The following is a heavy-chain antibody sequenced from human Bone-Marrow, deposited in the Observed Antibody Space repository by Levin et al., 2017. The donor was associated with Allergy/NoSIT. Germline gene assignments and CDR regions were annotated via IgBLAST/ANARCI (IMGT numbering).Heavy chain of an antibody. CDR2: IYSGGGI. D-gene: IGHD4/OR15-4a*01. CDR3: ARLESRFGAAF. CDR1: GFTVSNNY. J-gene: IGHJ4*02. Sequence: AGGSLRLSCAVSGFTVSNNYMSWVRQAPGKGLEWVSVIYSGGGIDYADSVKGRFTISRDNSENTVYLQMDNLRAEDTAVYYCARLESRFGAAFWGQGTLVTVSS. V-gene: IGHV3-53*01.